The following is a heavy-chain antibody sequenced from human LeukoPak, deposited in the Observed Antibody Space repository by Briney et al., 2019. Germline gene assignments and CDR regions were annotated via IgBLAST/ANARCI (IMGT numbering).Heavy chain of an antibody. J-gene: IGHJ5*02. CDR1: GYTFTSYA. D-gene: IGHD6-6*01. CDR3: ARSRRLAARPRVGNWFDP. Sequence: ASVKVSCKASGYTFTSYAMNWVRQAPGQGLEWMGWINTNTGNPTYAQGFTGRFVFSLDTSVSTAYLQISSLKAEDTAVYYCARSRRLAARPRVGNWFDPWGQGTLVTVSS. V-gene: IGHV7-4-1*02. CDR2: INTNTGNP.